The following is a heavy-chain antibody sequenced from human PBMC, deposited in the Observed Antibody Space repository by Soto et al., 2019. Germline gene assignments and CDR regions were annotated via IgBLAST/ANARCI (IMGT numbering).Heavy chain of an antibody. CDR2: MSYDGSDE. V-gene: IGHV3-30*18. D-gene: IGHD3-10*01. CDR1: GFTFSDYG. J-gene: IGHJ4*02. Sequence: QVQLVESGGGVVQPGRSLRLSCAASGFTFSDYGMHWVRQAPGKGLEWVAVMSYDGSDEYYADSVKGRFSISRDNSKKSLYLQMSSLRAEDTARYYGAKGGIWIGELGDYGGQGALVTVSS. CDR3: AKGGIWIGELGDY.